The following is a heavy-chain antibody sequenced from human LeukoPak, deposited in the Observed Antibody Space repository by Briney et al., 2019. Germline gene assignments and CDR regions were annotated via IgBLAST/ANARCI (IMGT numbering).Heavy chain of an antibody. CDR1: GYTFTSYY. Sequence: ASVKVSCKASGYTFTSYYMHWVRQAPGQGLEWMGIINPSGGSTSYAQKFQGRVTMTRDTSISTAYMELSRLRSDDTAVYYCARVVFSYYYMDVWGKGTTVTVSS. CDR3: ARVVFSYYYMDV. J-gene: IGHJ6*03. CDR2: INPSGGST. V-gene: IGHV1-46*01.